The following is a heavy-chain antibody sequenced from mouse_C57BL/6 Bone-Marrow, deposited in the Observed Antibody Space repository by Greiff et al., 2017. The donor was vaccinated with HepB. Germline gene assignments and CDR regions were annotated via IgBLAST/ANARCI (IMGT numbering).Heavy chain of an antibody. CDR1: GFPITSGYY. Sequence: QVQLKESGPGLVKPSQSLFLTCSITGFPITSGYYWIWIRQSPGKPLEWMGYITHSGETFYNPSLQSPISITRETSKNQFFLQLNSVTTEDTAMYYCAGDIYYDYDDPYWYFDVWGTGTTVTVSS. J-gene: IGHJ1*03. CDR2: ITHSGET. CDR3: AGDIYYDYDDPYWYFDV. V-gene: IGHV12-3*01. D-gene: IGHD2-4*01.